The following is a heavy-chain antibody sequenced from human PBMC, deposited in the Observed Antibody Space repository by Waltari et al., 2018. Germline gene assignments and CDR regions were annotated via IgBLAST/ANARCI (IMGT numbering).Heavy chain of an antibody. D-gene: IGHD2-2*01. J-gene: IGHJ6*03. CDR2: NKSKTDGGTT. CDR1: GFTFSNAW. CDR3: TAVVVPAADLYYYMDV. Sequence: EVQLVESGGGLVKPGGSLRLSCAASGFTFSNAWMSWVRQAPGKGLEWVGRNKSKTDGGTTDYAAPVKGRFTISRDDSKNTLYLQMNSLKTEDTAVYYCTAVVVPAADLYYYMDVWGKGTTVTVSS. V-gene: IGHV3-15*01.